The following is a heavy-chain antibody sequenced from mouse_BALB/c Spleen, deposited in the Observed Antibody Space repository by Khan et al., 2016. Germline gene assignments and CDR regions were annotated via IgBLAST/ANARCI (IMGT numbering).Heavy chain of an antibody. V-gene: IGHV2-9*02. CDR3: ARSKYLARY. CDR2: IWAGGST. CDR1: GYSLTRYG. Sequence: QVQLKQSGPGLVAPSQSLSITCTVYGYSLTRYGVHWVRQPPGKGLEWLGLIWAGGSTNYNWALMSRLSISIDNSKSLVFLIMNSLQTDDTVLYYWARSKYLARYWGQGTTLTVSS. J-gene: IGHJ2*01. D-gene: IGHD3-3*01.